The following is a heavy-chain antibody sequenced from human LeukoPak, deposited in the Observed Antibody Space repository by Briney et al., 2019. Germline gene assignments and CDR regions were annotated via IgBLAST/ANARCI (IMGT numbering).Heavy chain of an antibody. CDR1: GYTFTSYA. D-gene: IGHD1-26*01. CDR2: INAGNGNT. J-gene: IGHJ4*02. Sequence: ASVKVSCKASGYTFTSYAMHWVRQAPGQRLEWMGWINAGNGNTKYSQEFQGRVTITRDTSASTAYMELSSLRSEDMAVYYCAREGRGSYPNFDYWGQGTLVTVSS. CDR3: AREGRGSYPNFDY. V-gene: IGHV1-3*03.